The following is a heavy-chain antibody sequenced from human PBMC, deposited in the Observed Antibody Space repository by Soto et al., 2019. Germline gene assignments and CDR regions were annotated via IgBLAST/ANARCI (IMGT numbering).Heavy chain of an antibody. D-gene: IGHD3-3*01. Sequence: SETLSLTCTVSGGSISSYYWSWIRQPPGKGLEWIGYIYYSGSTNYNPSLKSRVTISVDTSKNQFSLKLSSVTAADTAVYYCARLDFDKPTPLEWLPYYYYYYYMDVWGKGTTVTVSS. CDR1: GGSISSYY. CDR2: IYYSGST. J-gene: IGHJ6*03. V-gene: IGHV4-59*08. CDR3: ARLDFDKPTPLEWLPYYYYYYYMDV.